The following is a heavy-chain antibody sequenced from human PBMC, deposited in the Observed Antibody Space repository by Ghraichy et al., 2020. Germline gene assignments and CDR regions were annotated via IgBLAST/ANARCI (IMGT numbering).Heavy chain of an antibody. J-gene: IGHJ6*02. D-gene: IGHD6-6*01. V-gene: IGHV1-46*01. CDR3: AREIAARRGYYYGMDV. CDR2: INPSGGST. CDR1: GYTFTSYY. Sequence: ASVKVSCKASGYTFTSYYMHWVRQAPGQGLEWMGIINPSGGSTSYAQKFQGRVTMTRDTSTSTVYMELSSLRSEDTAVYYCAREIAARRGYYYGMDVWGQGTTVTVSS.